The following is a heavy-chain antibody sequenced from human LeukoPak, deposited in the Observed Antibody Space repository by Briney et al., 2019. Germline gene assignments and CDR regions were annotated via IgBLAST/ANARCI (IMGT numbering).Heavy chain of an antibody. Sequence: AGGSLRLSCAASGFTVSSNYMSWVRQAPGKGLEWVSVIYSDGSTYYADFVKGRFTISRDNSMNTLYLQMNSLRAEDTAVYYCARDYGDGNAFDIWGQGTMVTVSS. CDR2: IYSDGST. V-gene: IGHV3-53*01. CDR3: ARDYGDGNAFDI. D-gene: IGHD4-17*01. J-gene: IGHJ3*02. CDR1: GFTVSSNY.